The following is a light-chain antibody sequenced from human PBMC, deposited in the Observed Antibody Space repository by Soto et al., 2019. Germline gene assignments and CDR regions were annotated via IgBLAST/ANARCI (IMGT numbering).Light chain of an antibody. V-gene: IGKV3-15*01. J-gene: IGKJ1*01. Sequence: EIVMTQSPATLSVSPGERATLSCRASQSVSSNLAWYQQKPGQAPRLLIYGASTRATGIPARFSGSGSGTELTLTLSSLQSEDFAVYYCQQYKNWPWTFGQGTKVEIK. CDR2: GAS. CDR3: QQYKNWPWT. CDR1: QSVSSN.